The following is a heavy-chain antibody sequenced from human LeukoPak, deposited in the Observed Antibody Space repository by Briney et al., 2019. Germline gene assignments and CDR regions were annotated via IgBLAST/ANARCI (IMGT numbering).Heavy chain of an antibody. V-gene: IGHV4-39*01. Sequence: SETLSLTCTVSGGSISSSSYYWGWIRQPPGKGLEWIGSIYYSGSTYYNPSLKSRVTISVDTSKNQFSLKLSSVAAADTAVYYCARVTRHGYYDFWSGYHYYYYYMDVWGKGTTVTVSS. CDR3: ARVTRHGYYDFWSGYHYYYYYMDV. D-gene: IGHD3-3*01. CDR2: IYYSGST. J-gene: IGHJ6*03. CDR1: GGSISSSSYY.